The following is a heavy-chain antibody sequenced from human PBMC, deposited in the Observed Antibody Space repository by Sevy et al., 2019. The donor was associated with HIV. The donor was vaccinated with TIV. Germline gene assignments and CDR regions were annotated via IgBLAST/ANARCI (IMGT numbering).Heavy chain of an antibody. CDR3: ARQGIAASWVDY. CDR2: MNPNSGNT. V-gene: IGHV1-8*01. CDR1: GYTFTSYD. D-gene: IGHD6-13*01. Sequence: ASVKVSCKASGYTFTSYDINWVRQATGQGLEWMGWMNPNSGNTGYAQKFQGRVTMTRNTSISTAYMELSSLRSEDTAVYYCARQGIAASWVDYWGQGTLVTVSS. J-gene: IGHJ4*02.